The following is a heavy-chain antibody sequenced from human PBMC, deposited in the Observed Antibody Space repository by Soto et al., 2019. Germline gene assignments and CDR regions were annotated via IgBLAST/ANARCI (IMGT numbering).Heavy chain of an antibody. D-gene: IGHD6-13*01. V-gene: IGHV3-21*01. CDR3: AKDRYSSSWSNWFDP. Sequence: GGSLRLSCAASGFTFSSYSMNWVRQAPGKGLEWVSSISSSSSYIYYADSVKGRFTISRDNAKNSLYLQMNSLRAEDTAVYYCAKDRYSSSWSNWFDPWGQGTLVTVSS. J-gene: IGHJ5*02. CDR2: ISSSSSYI. CDR1: GFTFSSYS.